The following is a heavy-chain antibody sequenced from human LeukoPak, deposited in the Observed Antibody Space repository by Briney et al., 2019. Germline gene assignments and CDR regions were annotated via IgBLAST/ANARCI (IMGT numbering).Heavy chain of an antibody. CDR2: ISYDGSNK. J-gene: IGHJ4*02. V-gene: IGHV3-30-3*01. CDR3: ARRGQLGSTSSYYFDY. D-gene: IGHD7-27*01. CDR1: GFTFSSYA. Sequence: PGRSLRLSCAASGFTFSSYAMHWVRQAPGKGLEWVAVISYDGSNKYYADSVRGRFTISRDNSKNTLYLQMNSLRAEDTAVYYCARRGQLGSTSSYYFDYWGQGTLVTVSS.